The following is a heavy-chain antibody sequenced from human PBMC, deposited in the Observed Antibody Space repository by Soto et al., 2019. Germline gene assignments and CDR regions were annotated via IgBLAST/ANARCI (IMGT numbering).Heavy chain of an antibody. CDR3: TRPKYSSSSDFDY. V-gene: IGHV3-49*04. Sequence: PGGSLRLSCSSSGFTFGDYSLSWVRQAPGKGLEWVGFIGGKTYGGATQYAASVKGRFTISRDDSNNMAYLQMNSLETEDTAVYYCTRPKYSSSSDFDYWGQGTLVTVSS. CDR1: GFTFGDYS. J-gene: IGHJ4*02. D-gene: IGHD6-6*01. CDR2: IGGKTYGGAT.